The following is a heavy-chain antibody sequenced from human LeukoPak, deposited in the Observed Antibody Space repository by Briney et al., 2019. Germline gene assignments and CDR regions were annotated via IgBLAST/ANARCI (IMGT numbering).Heavy chain of an antibody. J-gene: IGHJ4*02. D-gene: IGHD1-26*01. Sequence: GGSLRLSCAASGFTFSSYWMSWVRQAPGKGLEWVANIKGDGSDSHYVDSVRGRFTISRDNAKNSLYLQMNSLRAEDTAVYYCARDLGYYRADYWGQGTLVTVSS. V-gene: IGHV3-7*04. CDR3: ARDLGYYRADY. CDR2: IKGDGSDS. CDR1: GFTFSSYW.